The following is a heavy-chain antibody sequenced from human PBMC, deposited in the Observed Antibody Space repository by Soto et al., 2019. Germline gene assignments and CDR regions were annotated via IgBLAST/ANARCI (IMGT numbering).Heavy chain of an antibody. CDR2: IFDSGST. Sequence: QMQLQESGPGRVEPSETLSLTCTVSGGSISGGVHSWSWIRQPPGKGLEWIGHIFDSGSTYYNPSLKSRLTISVDTSKNQFSLRLSSVTAADTAVYYCAREIMPLTNVWYIDLWGRGTLVTVSS. D-gene: IGHD2-8*01. CDR3: AREIMPLTNVWYIDL. J-gene: IGHJ2*01. V-gene: IGHV4-30-4*01. CDR1: GGSISGGVHS.